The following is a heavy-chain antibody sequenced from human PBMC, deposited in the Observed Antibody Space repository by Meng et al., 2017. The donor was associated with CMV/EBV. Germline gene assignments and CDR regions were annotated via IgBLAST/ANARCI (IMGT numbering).Heavy chain of an antibody. Sequence: GESLKISCAASGFTFSSYAMHWVRPAPGKGLEWVAAISYDGSNNYYADSVKGRFTISRDKSKNTLYLQMNSLRAEDTAVYYCARDLVGGAVTTVDYWGQGTLVTVSS. D-gene: IGHD4-17*01. CDR2: ISYDGSNN. V-gene: IGHV3-30*04. J-gene: IGHJ4*02. CDR1: GFTFSSYA. CDR3: ARDLVGGAVTTVDY.